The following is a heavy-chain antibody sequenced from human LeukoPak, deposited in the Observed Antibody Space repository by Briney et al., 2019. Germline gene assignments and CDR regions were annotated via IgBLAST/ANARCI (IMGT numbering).Heavy chain of an antibody. CDR1: GGSISSSSYY. Sequence: SETLSLTCTVSGGSISSSSYYWGWIRQPPGKGLEWIGSIYYSGSTYYNPSLKSRVTISVDTSKNQFSLKLSSVTAADTAVYYCARDQVGATINWGQGTLVTVSS. J-gene: IGHJ4*02. V-gene: IGHV4-39*02. CDR3: ARDQVGATIN. D-gene: IGHD1-26*01. CDR2: IYYSGST.